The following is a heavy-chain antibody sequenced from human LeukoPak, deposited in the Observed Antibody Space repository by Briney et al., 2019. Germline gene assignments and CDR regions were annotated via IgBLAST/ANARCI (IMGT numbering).Heavy chain of an antibody. CDR3: ARSYDSSGSGFDY. Sequence: KASETLSLTCTVSGGSIDTRSYSWGWVRQPPGRGLECIGSVHNSGRTYYNPSLKSRVTISVDRSKNQFSLKLSSVTAADTAVYYCARSYDSSGSGFDYWGQGTLVTVSS. CDR1: GGSIDTRSYS. D-gene: IGHD3-22*01. J-gene: IGHJ4*02. V-gene: IGHV4-39*07. CDR2: VHNSGRT.